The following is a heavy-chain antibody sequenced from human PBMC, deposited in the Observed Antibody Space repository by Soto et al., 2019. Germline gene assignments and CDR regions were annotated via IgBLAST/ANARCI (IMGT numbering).Heavy chain of an antibody. J-gene: IGHJ4*02. Sequence: SETLSLTCTVSGGSISSGDYYWSWIRQPPGKGLEWVGYIYYSGSTYYNPSLKSRVTISVDTSKNQFSLKLSSVTAADTAVYYCATDSSGPYYFDYWGQGTLVTVSS. CDR1: GGSISSGDYY. D-gene: IGHD3-22*01. V-gene: IGHV4-30-4*01. CDR2: IYYSGST. CDR3: ATDSSGPYYFDY.